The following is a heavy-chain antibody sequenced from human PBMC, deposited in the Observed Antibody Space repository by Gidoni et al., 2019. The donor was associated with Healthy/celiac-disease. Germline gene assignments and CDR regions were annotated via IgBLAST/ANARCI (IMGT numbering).Heavy chain of an antibody. Sequence: EVQLVESGGGLVKPGGSLSLSCAASGFTFCSYSMNWVRQAPGKGLEWVSSISSSSSYIYYADSVKGRFTISRDNAKNSLYLQMNSLRAEDTAVYYCGYFDWSRNGVMSDYGMDVWGQGTTVTVSS. CDR3: GYFDWSRNGVMSDYGMDV. J-gene: IGHJ6*02. CDR2: ISSSSSYI. D-gene: IGHD3-9*01. V-gene: IGHV3-21*01. CDR1: GFTFCSYS.